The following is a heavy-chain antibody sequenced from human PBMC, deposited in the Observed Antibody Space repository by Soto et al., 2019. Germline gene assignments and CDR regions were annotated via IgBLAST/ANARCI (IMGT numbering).Heavy chain of an antibody. CDR1: GGSISSGGYS. CDR2: IYHSEST. CDR3: ARGVTTVTTFDY. D-gene: IGHD4-17*01. J-gene: IGHJ4*02. Sequence: TLSLTCAVSGGSISSGGYSCNWIRQPPGKGLEWIGYIYHSESTYYNPSLKSRVTISVDRSKNQFSLKLSSVTAADTAVYYCARGVTTVTTFDYWGQGTLVTVSS. V-gene: IGHV4-30-2*01.